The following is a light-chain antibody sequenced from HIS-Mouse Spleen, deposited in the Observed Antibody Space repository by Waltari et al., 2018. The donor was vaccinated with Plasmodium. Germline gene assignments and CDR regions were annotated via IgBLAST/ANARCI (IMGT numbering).Light chain of an antibody. V-gene: IGKV3-15*01. CDR2: GAS. CDR1: QSVSSN. CDR3: QQYNNWSFT. Sequence: EIVMTQSPATLSVSPGERATLSCRASQSVSSNLAWYQQKPGQGPRLLIYGASTRATGIPARFSGSGSGTDFTLSISSLQSEDVAVYYCQQYNNWSFTFGPGTEVDIK. J-gene: IGKJ3*01.